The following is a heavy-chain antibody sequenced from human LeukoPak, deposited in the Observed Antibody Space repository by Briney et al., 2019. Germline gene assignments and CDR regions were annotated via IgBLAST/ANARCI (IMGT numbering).Heavy chain of an antibody. CDR3: ARYLSYDFWSGYLWSEYGMDV. CDR1: GYTFTSYG. D-gene: IGHD3-3*01. V-gene: IGHV1-8*01. J-gene: IGHJ6*02. CDR2: MNPNSGNT. Sequence: ASVKVSCKASGYTFTSYGINWVRQATGQGLEWMGWMNPNSGNTGYAQKFQGRVTMTRNTSISTAYMELSSLRSEDTAVYYCARYLSYDFWSGYLWSEYGMDVWGQGTTVTVSS.